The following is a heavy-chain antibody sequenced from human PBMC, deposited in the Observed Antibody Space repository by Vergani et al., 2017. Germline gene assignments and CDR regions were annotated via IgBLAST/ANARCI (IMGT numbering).Heavy chain of an antibody. CDR3: ASSSHSGYDLGYFDY. CDR1: GFTFSSYA. Sequence: EVQLLESGVGLVQPGGSLRLSCAASGFTFSSYAMSWVRQAPGKGLEWVSAISGSGGSTYYADSVKGRFTISRDNSKNTLYLQMNSRRAEDTAVYYCASSSHSGYDLGYFDYWGQGTLVTVSS. V-gene: IGHV3-23*01. CDR2: ISGSGGST. J-gene: IGHJ4*02. D-gene: IGHD5-12*01.